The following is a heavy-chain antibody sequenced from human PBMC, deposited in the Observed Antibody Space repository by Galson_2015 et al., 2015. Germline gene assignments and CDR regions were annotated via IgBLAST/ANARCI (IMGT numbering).Heavy chain of an antibody. CDR2: INHSGST. Sequence: LSLTCAVSGGSFRGYYWSWIRPPPGTGLEWIGEINHSGSTNYNPSLKSRVTISVDTSKNQFSLKLSSVTAADTAVYYCARGDYYGSGSPIDYWGQGTLVTVSS. J-gene: IGHJ4*02. CDR1: GGSFRGYY. CDR3: ARGDYYGSGSPIDY. V-gene: IGHV4-34*01. D-gene: IGHD3-10*01.